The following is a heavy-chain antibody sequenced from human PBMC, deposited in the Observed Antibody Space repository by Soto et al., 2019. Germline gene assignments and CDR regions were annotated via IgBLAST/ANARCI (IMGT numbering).Heavy chain of an antibody. D-gene: IGHD6-6*01. CDR2: IDWDDDK. J-gene: IGHJ4*02. V-gene: IGHV2-70*11. CDR1: GFSLSTSAMC. CDR3: ARIVWIATRQAGVDY. Sequence: SGPTLVNPTQTLTLTCTFSGFSLSTSAMCVTWIRQSPGKALEWLARIDWDDDKYYSTSLKTRLTISKDTSKNQVLLTMTNMNPVDTGTYYCARIVWIATRQAGVDYWGQGTLVTVSS.